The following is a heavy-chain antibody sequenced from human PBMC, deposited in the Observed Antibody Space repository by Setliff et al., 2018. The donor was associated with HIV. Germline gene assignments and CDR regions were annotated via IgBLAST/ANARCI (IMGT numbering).Heavy chain of an antibody. D-gene: IGHD3-10*01. CDR1: GFTFSTYD. J-gene: IGHJ4*02. V-gene: IGHV3-13*01. CDR3: ARGRYYGSGSYGSSGGRDY. CDR2: IGTVGDT. Sequence: PGGSLRLSCAASGFTFSTYDMHWVRQATGKGLEWVSGIGTVGDTYYPGSVKGRFAISRENAKNSLYLQMNSLRAGDTAVYYCARGRYYGSGSYGSSGGRDYWGQGTLVTVSS.